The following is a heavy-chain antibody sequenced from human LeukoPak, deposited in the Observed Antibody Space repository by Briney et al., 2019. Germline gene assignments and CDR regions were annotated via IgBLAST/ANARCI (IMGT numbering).Heavy chain of an antibody. J-gene: IGHJ4*02. CDR3: ARDTWLQSGYYFDY. Sequence: GGSLRLSCAASGFTFSSYAMSWVRQAPGKGLEWVSAISGSGGSTYYADSVKGRFTISRDNAKNSLYLQMNSLRAEDTAVYYCARDTWLQSGYYFDYWGQGTLVTVSS. D-gene: IGHD5-24*01. CDR1: GFTFSSYA. V-gene: IGHV3-23*01. CDR2: ISGSGGST.